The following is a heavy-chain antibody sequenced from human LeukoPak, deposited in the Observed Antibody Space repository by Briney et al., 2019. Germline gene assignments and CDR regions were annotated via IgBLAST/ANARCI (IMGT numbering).Heavy chain of an antibody. CDR1: GGSISSGGYS. CDR3: ARGGVVTAMYDY. J-gene: IGHJ4*02. V-gene: IGHV4-30-2*01. Sequence: SETLSLTCAVSGGSISSGGYSWSWIRQPPGKGLEWIGYIYHSGSTYYNPSLKSRVTISVDRSKNQFSLKLSSVTAADTAVYYCARGGVVTAMYDYWGRGTLVTVSS. CDR2: IYHSGST. D-gene: IGHD2-21*02.